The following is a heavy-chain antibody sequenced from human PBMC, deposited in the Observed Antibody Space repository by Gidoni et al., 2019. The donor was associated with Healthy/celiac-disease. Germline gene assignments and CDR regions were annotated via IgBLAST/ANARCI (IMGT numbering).Heavy chain of an antibody. CDR1: GFTFSSYA. Sequence: QVQLVESGGGVVQPGRSLRLSCAASGFTFSSYAMHWVRQAPGKGLEWVAVISYDGSNKYYADSVKGRFTISRDNSKNTLYLQMNSLRAEDTAVYYCASSNYGSGTWGQGTLVTVSS. D-gene: IGHD3-10*01. CDR3: ASSNYGSGT. J-gene: IGHJ5*02. V-gene: IGHV3-30*04. CDR2: ISYDGSNK.